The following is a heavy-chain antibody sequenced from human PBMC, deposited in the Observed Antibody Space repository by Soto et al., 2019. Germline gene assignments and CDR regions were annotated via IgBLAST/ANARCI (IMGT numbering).Heavy chain of an antibody. J-gene: IGHJ5*02. CDR3: ASLAAAGTRFSPPHNWFDP. V-gene: IGHV3-7*01. CDR1: GFTFSSYW. D-gene: IGHD6-13*01. CDR2: IKQDGSEK. Sequence: EVQLVESGGGLVQPGGSLRLSCAASGFTFSSYWMSWVRQAPGKGLEWVANIKQDGSEKYYVDSVKGRFTLSRDNAKNSLYLQMNRLRAEDTAVYYCASLAAAGTRFSPPHNWFDPWGQGTLVTVSS.